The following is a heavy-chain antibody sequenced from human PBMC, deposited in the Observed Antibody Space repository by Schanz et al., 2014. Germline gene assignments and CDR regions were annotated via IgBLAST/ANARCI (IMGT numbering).Heavy chain of an antibody. CDR2: IIPILGIA. CDR1: GGTFSSFG. J-gene: IGHJ6*03. CDR3: ARDHVATTDYDYFFYYLDV. Sequence: VQLEQSGAEVKKPGSSVKVSCKASGGTFSSFGINWVRQAPGQGLEWMGRIIPILGIANYAQKFQGRVTITADRSTSTAYMELSSLRSEDTAVYYCARDHVATTDYDYFFYYLDVWATGITVIVSS. V-gene: IGHV1-69*04. D-gene: IGHD1-1*01.